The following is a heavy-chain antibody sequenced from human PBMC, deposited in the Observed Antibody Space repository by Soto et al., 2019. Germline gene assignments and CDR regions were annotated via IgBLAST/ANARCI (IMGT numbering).Heavy chain of an antibody. Sequence: SETLSLTCTVSGGSISSYYWSWIRQPPGKGLEWIGYIYYSGSTNYNPSLKSRVTISVDTSKNQFSLKLSSVTAVDTAVYYCARVNGEFSSYYYYGMDVWGQGTTVTVSS. CDR2: IYYSGST. CDR3: ARVNGEFSSYYYYGMDV. V-gene: IGHV4-59*01. J-gene: IGHJ6*02. CDR1: GGSISSYY. D-gene: IGHD3-10*01.